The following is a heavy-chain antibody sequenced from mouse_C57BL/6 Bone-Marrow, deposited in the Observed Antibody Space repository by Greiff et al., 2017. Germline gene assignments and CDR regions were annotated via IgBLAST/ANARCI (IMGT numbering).Heavy chain of an antibody. CDR3: ALYPYYFDY. CDR2: IDPSDSYT. CDR1: GYTFTSYW. V-gene: IGHV1-69*01. D-gene: IGHD2-1*01. J-gene: IGHJ2*01. Sequence: QVQLQHPGAELVMPGASVKLSCKASGYTFTSYWMHWVKQRPGQGLEWIGEIDPSDSYTNYNQKFKGKSTLTVDKSSSTAYMQLSSLTSEDSAVYYCALYPYYFDYWGQGTTLTVSS.